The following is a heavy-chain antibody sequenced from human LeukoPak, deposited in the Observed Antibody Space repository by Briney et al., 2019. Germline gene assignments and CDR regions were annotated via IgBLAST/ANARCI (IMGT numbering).Heavy chain of an antibody. CDR3: ASGSYGSGFYYFYYMDV. D-gene: IGHD3-10*01. CDR1: GFNFRDYG. CDR2: IRSDGSDK. Sequence: GGSLRLSCAASGFNFRDYGMHWVRRTPGKGLEWVAFIRSDGSDKYYADSVKGRFTISRDTSRNTLYLQMNSLRAEDTAVYYCASGSYGSGFYYFYYMDVWGKGTTVTVSS. J-gene: IGHJ6*03. V-gene: IGHV3-30*02.